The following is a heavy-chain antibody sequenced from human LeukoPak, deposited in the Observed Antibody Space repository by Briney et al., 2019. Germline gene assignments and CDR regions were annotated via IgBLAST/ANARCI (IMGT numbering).Heavy chain of an antibody. Sequence: ASVKVSCKASGYTFTRYAMHWVRQAPGQRLEWMRWINTGNGNTKYSQKFQGRVTIARDKSASTVHMELSSLRSEDTAVYYCARGDDPDYWGQGTLVTVSS. V-gene: IGHV1-3*04. CDR1: GYTFTRYA. D-gene: IGHD5-24*01. CDR2: INTGNGNT. J-gene: IGHJ4*02. CDR3: ARGDDPDY.